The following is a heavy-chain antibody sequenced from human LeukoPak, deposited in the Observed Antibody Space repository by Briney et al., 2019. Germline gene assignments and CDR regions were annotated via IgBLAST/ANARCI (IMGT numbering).Heavy chain of an antibody. Sequence: GSLRLSCAASGFTFSSYAMSWVRQAPGKGLEWVSAISGSGGSTYYADSVKGRFTISRDNSKNTLYLQMNSLRAEDTAVYYCAKRFPLVSGSHRGPFDYWGQGTLVTVSS. CDR3: AKRFPLVSGSHRGPFDY. J-gene: IGHJ4*02. CDR2: ISGSGGST. CDR1: GFTFSSYA. V-gene: IGHV3-23*01. D-gene: IGHD1-26*01.